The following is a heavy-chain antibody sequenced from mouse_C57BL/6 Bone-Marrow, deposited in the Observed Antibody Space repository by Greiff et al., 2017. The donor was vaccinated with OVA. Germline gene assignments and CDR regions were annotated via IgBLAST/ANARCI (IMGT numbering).Heavy chain of an antibody. J-gene: IGHJ3*01. CDR3: ARDFCPFAY. Sequence: EVNVVESGGGLVKPGGSLKLSCAASGFTFSSYAMSWVRQTPEKRLEWVATISDGGSYTYYPDNVKGRFTISRDNAKNNLYLQMSHLKSEDTAMYYCARDFCPFAYWGQGTLVTVSA. CDR1: GFTFSSYA. CDR2: ISDGGSYT. V-gene: IGHV5-4*01.